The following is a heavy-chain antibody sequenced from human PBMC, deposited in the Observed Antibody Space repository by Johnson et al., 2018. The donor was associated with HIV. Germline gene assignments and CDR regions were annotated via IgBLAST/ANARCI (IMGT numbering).Heavy chain of an antibody. V-gene: IGHV3-30*02. CDR3: AKGGWFQLISKRRGAFDI. CDR2: IRYDGSNK. D-gene: IGHD2-2*01. Sequence: RLSCVASGFTVSSNHMTWVRQAPGKGLEWVAFIRYDGSNKHYVDSVKGRFTISRDNAKNSLYLHMNSLRAEDTALYYCAKGGWFQLISKRRGAFDIWGQGTMVTVSS. CDR1: GFTVSSNH. J-gene: IGHJ3*02.